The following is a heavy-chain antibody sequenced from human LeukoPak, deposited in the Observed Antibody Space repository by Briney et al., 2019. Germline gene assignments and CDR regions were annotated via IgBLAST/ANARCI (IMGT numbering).Heavy chain of an antibody. J-gene: IGHJ4*02. CDR3: AKGGLWYGKNDH. CDR2: MTGSGDST. CDR1: GFTFSNYA. V-gene: IGHV3-23*01. Sequence: GGSLRLSCTASGFTFSNYAMSWARQAPGKGLEWASTMTGSGDSTYNADSVKGRFTISRDNSDNTMNLQMNSLRAEDTAVYYCAKGGLWYGKNDHWGQGTLVTVSS. D-gene: IGHD6-13*01.